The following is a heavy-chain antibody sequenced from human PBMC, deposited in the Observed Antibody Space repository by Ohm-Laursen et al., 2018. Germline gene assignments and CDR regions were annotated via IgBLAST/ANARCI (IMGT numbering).Heavy chain of an antibody. CDR3: AREGSYLDAFDI. Sequence: ASVKVSCKPSGYSFNSNHMQWLRQAPGQGLEWMGIIKSTDDTRTYAQKFQGRVTMTKDRSTSTVYMELSSLRAEDTAVYYCAREGSYLDAFDIWGQGTMVTVSS. D-gene: IGHD1-26*01. CDR2: IKSTDDTR. V-gene: IGHV1-46*02. CDR1: GYSFNSNH. J-gene: IGHJ3*02.